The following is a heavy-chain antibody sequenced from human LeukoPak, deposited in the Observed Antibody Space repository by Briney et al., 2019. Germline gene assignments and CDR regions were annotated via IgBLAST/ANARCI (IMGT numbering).Heavy chain of an antibody. J-gene: IGHJ6*03. CDR2: IYTSGST. CDR3: ARGSSAMPNYYYYYYMDV. V-gene: IGHV4-4*07. CDR1: GGSISRYY. Sequence: SETLSLTCTVSGGSISRYYWIGIRQPAGKALEWIGRIYTSGSTNYNPSLKSRVTMSVDTSKNQFSLKLSSVTAADTAVYYCARGSSAMPNYYYYYYMDVWGKGTTVTISS. D-gene: IGHD2-2*01.